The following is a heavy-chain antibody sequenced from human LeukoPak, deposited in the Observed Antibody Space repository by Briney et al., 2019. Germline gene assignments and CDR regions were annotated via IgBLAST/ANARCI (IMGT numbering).Heavy chain of an antibody. Sequence: PGGSLRLSCAASGFTFSSYAMHWVRQAPGKGLEYVSAISSNGGSTYYANSVKGRFTISRDNSKNTLYLQMGSLRAEDMAVYYCARVPTLRYFEWLLFLGDYWGQGTLVTVSS. D-gene: IGHD3-9*01. V-gene: IGHV3-64*01. CDR1: GFTFSSYA. CDR2: ISSNGGST. J-gene: IGHJ4*02. CDR3: ARVPTLRYFEWLLFLGDY.